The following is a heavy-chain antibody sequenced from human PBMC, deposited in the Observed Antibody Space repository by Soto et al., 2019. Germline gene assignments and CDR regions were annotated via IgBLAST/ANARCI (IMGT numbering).Heavy chain of an antibody. Sequence: ASVKVSCKASGYTFTSYGISWVRQAPGQGLEWMGWISAYNGNTNYAQKLQGRVTMTTDTSTSTAYMELRSLRSDDTAVYYCAREGRADYGVRHYYYYGMDVWGQGTTVTVSS. CDR2: ISAYNGNT. V-gene: IGHV1-18*01. CDR1: GYTFTSYG. J-gene: IGHJ6*02. CDR3: AREGRADYGVRHYYYYGMDV. D-gene: IGHD4-17*01.